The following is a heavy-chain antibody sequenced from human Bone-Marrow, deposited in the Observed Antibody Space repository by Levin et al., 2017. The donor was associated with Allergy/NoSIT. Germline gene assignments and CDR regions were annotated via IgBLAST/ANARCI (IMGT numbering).Heavy chain of an antibody. CDR1: GGSFSGYY. Sequence: SETLSLTCAVYGGSFSGYYWSWIRQPPGKGLEWIGEINHSGSTNYNPSLKSRVTISVDTSKNQFSLKLSSVTAADTAVYYCARGNLAVCFDYWGQGTLVTVSS. D-gene: IGHD2-8*01. CDR2: INHSGST. CDR3: ARGNLAVCFDY. V-gene: IGHV4-34*01. J-gene: IGHJ4*02.